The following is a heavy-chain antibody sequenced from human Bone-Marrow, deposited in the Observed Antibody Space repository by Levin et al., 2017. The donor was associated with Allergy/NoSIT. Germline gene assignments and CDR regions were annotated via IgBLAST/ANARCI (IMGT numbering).Heavy chain of an antibody. J-gene: IGHJ4*02. CDR3: ATAQIRVTVLRGLVLDYFDY. CDR1: GYTFTDCY. Sequence: ASVKVSCKASGYTFTDCYMHWVRQSPGQGLEWMGWVNPKSGATNYAQKFQGRVTMTSDTSIATAYMELTGLGSDDTAIYYCATAQIRVTVLRGLVLDYFDYWGQGALVTVSS. V-gene: IGHV1-2*02. CDR2: VNPKSGAT. D-gene: IGHD3-10*01.